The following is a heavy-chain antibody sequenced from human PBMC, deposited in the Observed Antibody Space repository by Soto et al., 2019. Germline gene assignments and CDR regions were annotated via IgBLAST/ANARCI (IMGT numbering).Heavy chain of an antibody. D-gene: IGHD3-10*01. J-gene: IGHJ3*02. CDR1: GGSISSGDYC. Sequence: QVQLQESGPGLVKPSQTLSLTCTVSGGSISSGDYCWSWIRQPPGKCLECIGYIYYSGSTYYKPTLKSRVTISVDTSKNQFSLKLSSVTAADTAVYYCARALRSGFDIWGQGTMVTVSS. V-gene: IGHV4-30-4*01. CDR2: IYYSGST. CDR3: ARALRSGFDI.